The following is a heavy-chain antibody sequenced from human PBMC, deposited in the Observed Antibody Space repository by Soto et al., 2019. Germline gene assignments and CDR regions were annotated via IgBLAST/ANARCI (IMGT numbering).Heavy chain of an antibody. D-gene: IGHD1-26*01. V-gene: IGHV4-31*03. CDR1: GGSISSGGYY. CDR2: IYYSGST. J-gene: IGHJ4*02. CDR3: ARWVGATSFDY. Sequence: QVQLQESGPGLVKPSQTLSLTCTVSGGSISSGGYYWSWIRQHPGKGLEWIGYIYYSGSTYYNPSLKGRVTISVDTPKNQSSLKLSSVTAADTAVYYCARWVGATSFDYWGQGTLVTVSS.